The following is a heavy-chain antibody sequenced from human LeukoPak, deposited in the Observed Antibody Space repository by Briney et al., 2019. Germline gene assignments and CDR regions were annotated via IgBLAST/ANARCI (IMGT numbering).Heavy chain of an antibody. Sequence: PGGSLRLSCAASGFTFSSYGMHWVRQAPGKGLEWVAFIRYDGSNKYYADSVKGRFTISRDNSKNTLYLQMNSLRAEDTAVYYCAKSPDTRIAVAGTEWYNWFDPWGQGTLVTVSS. J-gene: IGHJ5*02. CDR3: AKSPDTRIAVAGTEWYNWFDP. D-gene: IGHD6-19*01. CDR2: IRYDGSNK. V-gene: IGHV3-30*02. CDR1: GFTFSSYG.